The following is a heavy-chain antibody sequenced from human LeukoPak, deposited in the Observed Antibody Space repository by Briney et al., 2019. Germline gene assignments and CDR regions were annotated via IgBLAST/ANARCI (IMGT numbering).Heavy chain of an antibody. J-gene: IGHJ5*02. D-gene: IGHD5-18*01. Sequence: SETLSLTCTVSGGSISNYYWSWIRQPPGKGLEWIGYIYYSGSTSYNPSLKSPLSISVDTAKNQFSLYLKSVTAADTAVYYCARHPTALVSYGFDPWGQGTLVTVSS. CDR1: GGSISNYY. CDR2: IYYSGST. CDR3: ARHPTALVSYGFDP. V-gene: IGHV4-59*08.